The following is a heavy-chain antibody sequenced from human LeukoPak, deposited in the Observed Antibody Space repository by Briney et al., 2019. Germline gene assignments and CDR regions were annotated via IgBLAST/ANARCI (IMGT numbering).Heavy chain of an antibody. Sequence: SETLSLTCAVYGGSFSGYYWSWIRQPPGTGLEWIGEINHSGSTNYNPSLKSRVTISVDTSKNQFSLKLSSVTAADTAVYYYARIRLAAASRVDPWGQGTLVTVSS. CDR2: INHSGST. CDR1: GGSFSGYY. CDR3: ARIRLAAASRVDP. D-gene: IGHD6-13*01. J-gene: IGHJ5*02. V-gene: IGHV4-34*01.